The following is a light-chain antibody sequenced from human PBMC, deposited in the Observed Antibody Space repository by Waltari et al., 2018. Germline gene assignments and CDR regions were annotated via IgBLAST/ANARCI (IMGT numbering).Light chain of an antibody. CDR2: GKN. CDR3: NSRDSSGNHVV. V-gene: IGLV3-19*01. J-gene: IGLJ2*01. Sequence: SSQLTQDPAVSVALGQTVRITCQGDSLRSSYSSWYQQKPGQAPVLVIYGKNNRPSGIPDRFSGSSSGNTASLTITGAQEEDEADYYCNSRDSSGNHVVFGGGTKMTVL. CDR1: SLRSSY.